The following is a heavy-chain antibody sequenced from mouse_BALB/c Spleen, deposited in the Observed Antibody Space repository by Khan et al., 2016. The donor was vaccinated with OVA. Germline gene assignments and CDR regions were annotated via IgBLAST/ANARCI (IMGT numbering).Heavy chain of an antibody. CDR2: IDSNGGST. Sequence: EVQLVESGGGIVQPGGSLQRSCAASRFTIRSYGMSSVRHTPDKRLELVATIDSNGGSTDYQDRVKRRFPFSGDNAKNALYLQMRIRKSEDTAMYYCARRAIWGQGTTLTVSS. J-gene: IGHJ2*01. D-gene: IGHD3-1*01. CDR1: RFTIRSYG. V-gene: IGHV5-6-3*01. CDR3: ARRAI.